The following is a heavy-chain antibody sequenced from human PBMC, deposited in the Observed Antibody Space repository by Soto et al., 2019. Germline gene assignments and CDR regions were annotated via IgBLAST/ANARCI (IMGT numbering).Heavy chain of an antibody. Sequence: EVHLLESGGSLVQPGGSLRLSCAASGFSFSPYAMSWVRQAPGKGLEWVSGISGSGNKTYYADSVKGRFTISRDNSKDSLYLQMNSLRADDTALYYCARGVRLHFDNWGQGTLVTVSS. CDR1: GFSFSPYA. J-gene: IGHJ4*02. CDR2: ISGSGNKT. V-gene: IGHV3-23*01. CDR3: ARGVRLHFDN. D-gene: IGHD4-17*01.